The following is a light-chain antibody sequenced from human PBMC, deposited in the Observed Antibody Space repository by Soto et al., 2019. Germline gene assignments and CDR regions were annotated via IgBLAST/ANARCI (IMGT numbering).Light chain of an antibody. V-gene: IGLV1-44*01. CDR3: GAWDESLNGYV. J-gene: IGLJ1*01. CDR1: GSNIVINP. Sequence: QSVLTQPPSASGTPGQRVTISCSGGGSNIVINPVNCSQQLQGKAPKILIHTDNERPSGVPDRFSGSKSGTSASLSINGLQSGDEADYYCGAWDESLNGYVFGTGTKVTVL. CDR2: TDN.